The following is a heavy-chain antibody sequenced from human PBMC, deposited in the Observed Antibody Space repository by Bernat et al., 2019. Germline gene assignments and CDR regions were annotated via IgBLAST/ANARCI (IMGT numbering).Heavy chain of an antibody. Sequence: EVQLVQSGAEVIQPGESLKISCKGSGYTFTHYSIAWVRQMPGKGLEWMGIINPADSETGYSPSFQGQVTISADKSISTAYLQWSSLKASDTAMYYCARQYYYDSSGNSFDNWGQGTQVTVSS. CDR2: INPADSET. CDR1: GYTFTHYS. CDR3: ARQYYYDSSGNSFDN. V-gene: IGHV5-51*01. D-gene: IGHD3-22*01. J-gene: IGHJ4*02.